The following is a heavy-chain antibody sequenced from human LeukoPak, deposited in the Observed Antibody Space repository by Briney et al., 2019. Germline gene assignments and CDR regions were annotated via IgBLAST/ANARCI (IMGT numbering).Heavy chain of an antibody. J-gene: IGHJ4*02. CDR1: GYTFTGHY. CDR2: INGNTGDT. Sequence: ASVKVSCKAFGYTFTGHYVHWVRQAPGRGLEWMGWINGNTGDTNYAQRFQGRVTMIRETSISTMYMELSRLRSDDTAVYYCAREYSSSLFDYWGQGTLVTVSS. CDR3: AREYSSSLFDY. D-gene: IGHD6-13*01. V-gene: IGHV1-2*02.